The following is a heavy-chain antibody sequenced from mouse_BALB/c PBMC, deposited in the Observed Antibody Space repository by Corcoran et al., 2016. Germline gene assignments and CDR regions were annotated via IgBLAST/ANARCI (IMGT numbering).Heavy chain of an antibody. J-gene: IGHJ4*01. Sequence: EVQLQQSGPELVKPGASVKMSCKASGYTFTSYVMNWVKQKPGQGLEWIGYINPYNDGTKYNEKFKGKATLTSDKSSSTAYMELSSLTSEDSAVYYCARLYPGIAMDYWGQGTSVTVSS. V-gene: IGHV1S136*01. CDR1: GYTFTSYV. CDR3: ARLYPGIAMDY. CDR2: INPYNDGT.